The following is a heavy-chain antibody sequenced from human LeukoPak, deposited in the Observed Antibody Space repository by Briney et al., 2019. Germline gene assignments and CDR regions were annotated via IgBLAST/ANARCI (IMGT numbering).Heavy chain of an antibody. V-gene: IGHV4-31*03. D-gene: IGHD4-23*01. CDR3: AKDGVSGNDWFDP. Sequence: PPETLSLTCTVSGGSISSGGYYWSWIRQHPGKGLEWIGYIYYSGSTYYNPSLKSRVTISIDTPKNQFSLRLNSVTAADTAVYYCAKDGVSGNDWFDPWGQGTLVTVSS. CDR2: IYYSGST. J-gene: IGHJ5*02. CDR1: GGSISSGGYY.